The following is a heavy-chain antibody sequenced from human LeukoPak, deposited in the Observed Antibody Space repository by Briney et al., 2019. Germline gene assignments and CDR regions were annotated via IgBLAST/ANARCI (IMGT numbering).Heavy chain of an antibody. Sequence: GESLKISCKGSGYSFTSYWIGWVLQMPGKGLEWMVIIYPGDSDTRYSPSFQGQVTISADKSISTAYLQWSSLKASDTAMYYCARLYSSGWFSPPGGYGMDVWGQGTTVTVSS. V-gene: IGHV5-51*01. CDR2: IYPGDSDT. D-gene: IGHD6-19*01. CDR1: GYSFTSYW. J-gene: IGHJ6*02. CDR3: ARLYSSGWFSPPGGYGMDV.